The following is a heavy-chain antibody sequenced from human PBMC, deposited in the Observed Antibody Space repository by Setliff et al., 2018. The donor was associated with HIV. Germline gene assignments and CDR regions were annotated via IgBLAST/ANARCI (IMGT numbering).Heavy chain of an antibody. D-gene: IGHD3-3*01. CDR2: INHSGNT. CDR3: ARDRRSIFGVDTKNWFDP. J-gene: IGHJ5*02. Sequence: ETLSLTCPVSGDSISSSFYYWGWVRQPPGKGLEWIGDINHSGNTYYNPSLKSRVTISIDTSKNQFSLKLSSVIAADTAVYYCARDRRSIFGVDTKNWFDPWGQGTLVTVSS. CDR1: GDSISSSFYY. V-gene: IGHV4-39*07.